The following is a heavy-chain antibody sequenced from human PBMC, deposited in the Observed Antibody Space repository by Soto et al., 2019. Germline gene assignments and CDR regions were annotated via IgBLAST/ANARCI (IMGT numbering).Heavy chain of an antibody. CDR2: INPNSGGT. CDR3: ARGGEDCSSTSCPGFYYYYGMDV. Sequence: ASVKVSCKASGYTFTGYYMHWVRQAPGQGLEWMGWINPNSGGTNYAQKFQGWVTMTRDTSISTTYMELSRLRSDDTAVYYCARGGEDCSSTSCPGFYYYYGMDVWGQGTTVTVSS. CDR1: GYTFTGYY. D-gene: IGHD2-2*01. J-gene: IGHJ6*02. V-gene: IGHV1-2*04.